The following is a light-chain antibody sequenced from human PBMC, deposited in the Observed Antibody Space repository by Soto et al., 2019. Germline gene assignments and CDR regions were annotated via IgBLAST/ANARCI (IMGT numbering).Light chain of an antibody. Sequence: QLVLTQPPSVSGAPGQRVTISCTGSSSNIGAGYDVHWYQQLPGTAPKLLIYGNSNRPSGVPDRFSGSKSGTSASLAITGLQAEDEADYYCQSYDSSLSGSVLFGGGTKLTVL. CDR2: GNS. CDR3: QSYDSSLSGSVL. V-gene: IGLV1-40*01. J-gene: IGLJ2*01. CDR1: SSNIGAGYD.